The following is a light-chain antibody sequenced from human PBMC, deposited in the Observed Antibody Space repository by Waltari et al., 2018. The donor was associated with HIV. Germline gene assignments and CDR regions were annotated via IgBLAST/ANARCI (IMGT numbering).Light chain of an antibody. J-gene: IGLJ1*01. CDR1: SSDIGGYNF. V-gene: IGLV2-14*01. Sequence: QSALTQPASVSGSPGQSITISCTGASSDIGGYNFVSWYQQHPGKAPKLMIYDVSNRPSGVSSRFSGSKYGNTASLTISGLQAEDEADYYCSSYTSSSTLLVFGTGTKVTVL. CDR3: SSYTSSSTLLV. CDR2: DVS.